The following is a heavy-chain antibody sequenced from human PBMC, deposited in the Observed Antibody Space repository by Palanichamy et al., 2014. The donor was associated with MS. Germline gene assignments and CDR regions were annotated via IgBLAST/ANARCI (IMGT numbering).Heavy chain of an antibody. Sequence: EVQLLESGGGLGAAWGVPETLLCSLWIHLQLLYHELAPPGSREGLEWVSAISDSGGSTYYADSVKGRFTISRDNSKNTLYLQMNSLRAEDTAVYYCAKTVPYTYGYNDYWGQGTLVTVSS. D-gene: IGHD5-18*01. CDR3: AKTVPYTYGYNDY. V-gene: IGHV3-23*01. CDR2: ISDSGGST. J-gene: IGHJ4*02. CDR1: IHLQLLY.